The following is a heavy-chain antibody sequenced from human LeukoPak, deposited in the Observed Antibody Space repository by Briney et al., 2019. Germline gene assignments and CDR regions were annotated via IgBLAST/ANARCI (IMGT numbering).Heavy chain of an antibody. J-gene: IGHJ4*02. CDR1: GYTFTDYY. CDR2: INLKIGGT. D-gene: IGHD3-22*01. CDR3: ARDYDSSGLFDY. Sequence: ASVKVSCKASGYTFTDYYFHWVRQAPGQGLEWMGWINLKIGGTNYAQKFQGRVTMTRDTSISTAYLELRSLRSDDTAVYYCARDYDSSGLFDYWGQGTLVTVSS. V-gene: IGHV1-2*02.